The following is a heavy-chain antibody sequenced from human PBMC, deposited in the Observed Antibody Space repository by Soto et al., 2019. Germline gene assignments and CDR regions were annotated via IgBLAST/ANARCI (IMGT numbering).Heavy chain of an antibody. CDR1: GGSITSYY. CDR2: IYYSGNT. Sequence: SETLRLPCTVSGGSITSYYWRCIRQPPGKGLEWIGNIYYSGNTKYNPSLKSRVTISVDTSKNQFSLKLSSVTAADTAVYYCARALYGSGVLDVWGQGTTVTVSS. D-gene: IGHD3-10*01. V-gene: IGHV4-59*12. J-gene: IGHJ6*02. CDR3: ARALYGSGVLDV.